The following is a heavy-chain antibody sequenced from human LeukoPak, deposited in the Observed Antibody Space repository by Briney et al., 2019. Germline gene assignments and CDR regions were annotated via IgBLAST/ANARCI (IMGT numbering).Heavy chain of an antibody. D-gene: IGHD5-18*01. V-gene: IGHV3-7*01. J-gene: IGHJ4*02. CDR2: IRQDGSEK. CDR3: ASSPNSYGHFDY. CDR1: GFTFSGHW. Sequence: GGSLRLSCAASGFTFSGHWMSWVRQAPGKGLEWVASIRQDGSEKHYVDSVEGRFTISRDNAKNSLYLQMNSLRAEDTAVYYCASSPNSYGHFDYWGQGTLVTVSS.